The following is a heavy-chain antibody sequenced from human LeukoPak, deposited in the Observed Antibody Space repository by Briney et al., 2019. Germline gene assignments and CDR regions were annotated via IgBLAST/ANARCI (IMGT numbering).Heavy chain of an antibody. J-gene: IGHJ4*02. CDR1: GFTFSSYA. D-gene: IGHD3-9*01. Sequence: PGGSLRLSCAASGFTFSSYAMSWVRQASGKGLEWVSTISGYGGSTYYADSVKGRFTISRDNSKNTLFLQMNSLRAEDTAVYYCAKAAYHDILTGYSTRGLFFDYWGQGTLVTVSS. CDR2: ISGYGGST. V-gene: IGHV3-23*01. CDR3: AKAAYHDILTGYSTRGLFFDY.